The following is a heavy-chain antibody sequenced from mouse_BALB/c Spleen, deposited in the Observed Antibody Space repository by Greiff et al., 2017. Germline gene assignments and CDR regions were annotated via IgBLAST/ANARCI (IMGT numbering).Heavy chain of an antibody. J-gene: IGHJ4*01. Sequence: QVQLKESGPELVRPGESVKISCKGSGYTFTDYAMHWVKQSHAKSLEWIGVISIYYDNTNYNQKFKGKATMTVDKSSSTAYMELARLTSEDSAIYYCASGDYGNSYAMDYWGQGTSVTVSS. D-gene: IGHD2-1*01. V-gene: IGHV1-67*01. CDR2: ISIYYDNT. CDR1: GYTFTDYA. CDR3: ASGDYGNSYAMDY.